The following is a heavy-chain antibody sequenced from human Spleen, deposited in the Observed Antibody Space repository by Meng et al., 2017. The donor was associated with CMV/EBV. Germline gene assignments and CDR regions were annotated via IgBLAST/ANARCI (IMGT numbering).Heavy chain of an antibody. Sequence: GESLKISCKASGYTFTSYGISWVRQAPGQGLEWMGWISAYNGNTNYAQKLQGRVTMTTDTSTSTAYMELRSLRSDDTAVYYCARGVDSLYWFDPWGQGTLVTVSS. CDR3: ARGVDSLYWFDP. J-gene: IGHJ5*02. V-gene: IGHV1-18*01. D-gene: IGHD3/OR15-3a*01. CDR1: GYTFTSYG. CDR2: ISAYNGNT.